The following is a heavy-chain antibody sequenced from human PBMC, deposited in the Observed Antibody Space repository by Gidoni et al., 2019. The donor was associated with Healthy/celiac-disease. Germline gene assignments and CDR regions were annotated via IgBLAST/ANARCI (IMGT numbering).Heavy chain of an antibody. Sequence: EVQLVESGGGLVQPGRSLRLSCAASGFTFDDYAMHWVRQAPGKGLEWVSGISWNRGSIGYADSVKGRFTISRDNAKNSLYLQMNSLRAEDTALYYCAKGSVAGTPGWFDPWGQGTLVTVSS. CDR3: AKGSVAGTPGWFDP. J-gene: IGHJ5*02. CDR1: GFTFDDYA. D-gene: IGHD6-19*01. V-gene: IGHV3-9*01. CDR2: ISWNRGSI.